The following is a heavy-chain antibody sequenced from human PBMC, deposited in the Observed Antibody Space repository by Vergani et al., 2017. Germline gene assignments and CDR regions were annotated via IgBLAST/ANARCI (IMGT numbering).Heavy chain of an antibody. V-gene: IGHV4-59*01. CDR2: IYYSGST. Sequence: QVQLQESGPGLVKPSETLSLTCTVSGGSISSYYWSWIRQPPGKGLEWIGYIYYSGSTNYNPSLKSRVTISVDTSKNQFSLKLSSVTAADTAVYYCARGSPRYWGQGTLVTVSS. CDR1: GGSISSYY. CDR3: ARGSPRY. J-gene: IGHJ4*02.